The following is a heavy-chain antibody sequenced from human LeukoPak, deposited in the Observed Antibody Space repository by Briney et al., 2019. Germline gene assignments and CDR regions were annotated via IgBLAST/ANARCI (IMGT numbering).Heavy chain of an antibody. V-gene: IGHV3-48*02. CDR2: ISSSSSTI. Sequence: AGGSLRLSCAASGSTFSSYSMTWVRQAPGKGLEWVSYISSSSSTIYYADSVKGRFTISRDNAKNSLYLQMNSLRDEDTAVYYCAREGHDPLYYYYYYGMDVWGQGTTVTVSS. CDR1: GSTFSSYS. D-gene: IGHD3-3*01. J-gene: IGHJ6*02. CDR3: AREGHDPLYYYYYYGMDV.